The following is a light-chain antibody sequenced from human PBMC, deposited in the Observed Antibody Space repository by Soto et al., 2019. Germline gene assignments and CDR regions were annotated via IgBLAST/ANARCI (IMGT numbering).Light chain of an antibody. CDR1: SGDIGDYKY. J-gene: IGLJ2*01. Sequence: QSALTQPASVSGSPGQSITISCTGSSGDIGDYKYVSWYKQHPGKAPKLMIYDVSNRPSGVSNRFSASKSGNTASLTSSGLQAEDEADYYCSSYTSTTFVIFGGGTKLAVL. CDR2: DVS. CDR3: SSYTSTTFVI. V-gene: IGLV2-14*01.